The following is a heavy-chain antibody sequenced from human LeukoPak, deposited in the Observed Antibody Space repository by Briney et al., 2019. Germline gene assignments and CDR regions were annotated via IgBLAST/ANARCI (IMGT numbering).Heavy chain of an antibody. CDR3: ARDRCSSTSCYNWFDP. CDR1: GGTFSSYA. V-gene: IGHV1-69*13. J-gene: IGHJ5*02. Sequence: GASVKVSCKASGGTFSSYAISWVRQAPGQGLEWMGGIIPFFGTTNYAQKFQGRVTITADESTSTAYMELSSLRSEDTAMYYCARDRCSSTSCYNWFDPWGQGTLVTVSS. D-gene: IGHD2-2*01. CDR2: IIPFFGTT.